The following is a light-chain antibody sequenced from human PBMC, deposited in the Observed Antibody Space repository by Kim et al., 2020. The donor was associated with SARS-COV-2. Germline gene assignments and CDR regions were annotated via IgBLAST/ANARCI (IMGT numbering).Light chain of an antibody. CDR1: KLGDKY. CDR2: QDS. V-gene: IGLV3-1*01. Sequence: SYELTQPPSVYVSPGQTASITCSGDKLGDKYACWYQQTPGQSPVLVIYQDSKRPSGIPERFSGSNSGNTATLTISGTQAMDEADYYCQAWDSSTYYVFGT. CDR3: QAWDSSTYYV. J-gene: IGLJ1*01.